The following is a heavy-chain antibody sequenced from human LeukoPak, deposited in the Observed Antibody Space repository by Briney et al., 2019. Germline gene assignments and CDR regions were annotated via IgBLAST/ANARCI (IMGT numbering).Heavy chain of an antibody. D-gene: IGHD3-10*01. Sequence: GRSLRLSCAASGFTFSRYALHWVRQAPGKGLEWVAVISFGGQETYYADSVRGRFTISRDYSKNTLYLQMNNLGADDTAVYYCARAGRGLGYYFDYWGQGALVTVSS. CDR1: GFTFSRYA. CDR3: ARAGRGLGYYFDY. J-gene: IGHJ4*02. CDR2: ISFGGQET. V-gene: IGHV3-30*04.